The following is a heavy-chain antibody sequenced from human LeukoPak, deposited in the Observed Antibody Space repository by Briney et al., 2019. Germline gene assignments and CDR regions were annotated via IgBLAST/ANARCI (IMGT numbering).Heavy chain of an antibody. V-gene: IGHV4-34*01. CDR2: INHSGST. J-gene: IGHJ6*03. CDR3: ARFPGGAEYRHYYYMDV. CDR1: GGSFSGYC. Sequence: SETLSLTCAVYGGSFSGYCWSWIRQPPGKGLEWIGEINHSGSTNYNPSLKSRVNISVDTSKHQSPLKLSSVTAADTAVYYCARFPGGAEYRHYYYMDVWGTGTTVTVSS. D-gene: IGHD1-14*01.